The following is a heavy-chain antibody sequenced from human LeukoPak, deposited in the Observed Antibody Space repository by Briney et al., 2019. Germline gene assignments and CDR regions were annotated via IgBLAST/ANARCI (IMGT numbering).Heavy chain of an antibody. CDR1: GGTFISYA. CDR3: ARGQPPVPAASYYYYGMDV. J-gene: IGHJ6*02. Sequence: ASVKVSCKDSGGTFISYAISWVRQAPGQGLEWMGGIIPIFGTANYAQKFQGRVTITADESTSTAYMELSSLRSEDTAVYYCARGQPPVPAASYYYYGMDVWGQGTTVTVSS. D-gene: IGHD2-2*01. V-gene: IGHV1-69*13. CDR2: IIPIFGTA.